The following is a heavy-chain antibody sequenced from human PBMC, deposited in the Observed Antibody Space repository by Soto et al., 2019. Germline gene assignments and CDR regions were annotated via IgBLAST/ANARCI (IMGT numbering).Heavy chain of an antibody. D-gene: IGHD4-17*01. CDR2: IYYSGST. V-gene: IGHV4-61*08. CDR3: AKLTWADYGGIFDP. CDR1: GGSISRGDYY. Sequence: PSETLSLTCTVSGGSISRGDYYWSWIRQPPGKGLEWIGYIYYSGSTTYHPSLKSRVTISVDTSKNQFSLKLSSVTAADTAVYYCAKLTWADYGGIFDPWGQGTLVTVSS. J-gene: IGHJ5*02.